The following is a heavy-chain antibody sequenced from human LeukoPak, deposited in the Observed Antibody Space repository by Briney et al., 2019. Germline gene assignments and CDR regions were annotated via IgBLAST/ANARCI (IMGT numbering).Heavy chain of an antibody. CDR3: ARGAYYYED. CDR1: GFTFSSYA. CDR2: ISSSSTI. D-gene: IGHD3-22*01. V-gene: IGHV3-48*01. J-gene: IGHJ4*02. Sequence: GGSLRLSCAASGFTFSSYAMSRVRQAPGKGLEWVSYISSSSTIYYADSVKGRFTISRDNAKNSLYLQMNSLRAEDTAVYYCARGAYYYEDWGQGTLVTVSS.